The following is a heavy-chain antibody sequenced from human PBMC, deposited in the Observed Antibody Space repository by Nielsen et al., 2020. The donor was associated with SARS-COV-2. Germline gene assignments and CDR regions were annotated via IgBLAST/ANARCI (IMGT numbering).Heavy chain of an antibody. J-gene: IGHJ4*02. CDR3: ARDDDNWGSLAY. D-gene: IGHD7-27*01. Sequence: SETLSLTCAVSAASITTYYLHWIRQSPGTGLEWVGSILYSGNTNYNPSLKSRVTISVDTSKNQFSLKLSSVTAADTAVYYCARDDDNWGSLAYWGQGTLVTVSS. V-gene: IGHV4-59*13. CDR2: ILYSGNT. CDR1: AASITTYY.